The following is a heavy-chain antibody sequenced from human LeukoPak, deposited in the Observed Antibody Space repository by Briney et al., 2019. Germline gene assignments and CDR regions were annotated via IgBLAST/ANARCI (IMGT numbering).Heavy chain of an antibody. Sequence: GGSLRLSCAVSGITLSNYGMSWVRQAPGKGLEWVSTINKSGGSTYYADSVKGRFTISRDNSKNTLNLQMNSLRAEDTAVYYCAKLRGGSSWYFDYWGQGTLVTVCS. CDR3: AKLRGGSSWYFDY. D-gene: IGHD6-13*01. J-gene: IGHJ4*02. CDR2: INKSGGST. V-gene: IGHV3-23*01. CDR1: GITLSNYG.